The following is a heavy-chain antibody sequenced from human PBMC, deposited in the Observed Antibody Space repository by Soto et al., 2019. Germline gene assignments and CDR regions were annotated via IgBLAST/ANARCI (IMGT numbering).Heavy chain of an antibody. CDR2: IWYDGSNK. J-gene: IGHJ4*02. D-gene: IGHD4-17*01. CDR3: AREKAPMTTLDY. V-gene: IGHV3-33*01. CDR1: GFTFSSYG. Sequence: GGSLRLSCAASGFTFSSYGMHWVRQAPGKGLEWVAVIWYDGSNKYYADSVKGRFTISRDNSKNTLYLQMNSLRAEDTAVYYCAREKAPMTTLDYWGQGTLVTVPS.